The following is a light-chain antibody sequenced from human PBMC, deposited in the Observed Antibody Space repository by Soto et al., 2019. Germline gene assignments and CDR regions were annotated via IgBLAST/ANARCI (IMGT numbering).Light chain of an antibody. Sequence: EIVMTQSPATLSVSPGERATLSCRASQSVSSNLAWYQQKPGQAPRLLIYGASTRATGIPARFSGSGSGTDFTLIISSLQSEDFAVYHCQQYNASPPLTFGGGTKVEIK. CDR3: QQYNASPPLT. CDR1: QSVSSN. CDR2: GAS. V-gene: IGKV3-15*01. J-gene: IGKJ4*01.